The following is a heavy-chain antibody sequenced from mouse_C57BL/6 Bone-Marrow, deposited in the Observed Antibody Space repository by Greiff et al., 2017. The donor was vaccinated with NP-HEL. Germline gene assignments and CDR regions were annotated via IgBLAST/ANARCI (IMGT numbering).Heavy chain of an antibody. CDR3: ARGDYDDYAMDY. V-gene: IGHV5-4*03. J-gene: IGHJ4*01. CDR2: ISDGGSYT. Sequence: EVKLMESGGGLVKPGGSLKLSCAASGFTFSSYAMSWVRQTPEKRLEWVATISDGGSYTYYPDNVKGRFTISRDNAKNNLYLQMSHLKYEDTAMYYCARGDYDDYAMDYWGQGTSVTVSS. D-gene: IGHD2-4*01. CDR1: GFTFSSYA.